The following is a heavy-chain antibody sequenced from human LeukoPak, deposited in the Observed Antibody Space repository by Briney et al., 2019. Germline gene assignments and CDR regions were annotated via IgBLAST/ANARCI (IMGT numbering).Heavy chain of an antibody. CDR1: GFTFSSSA. J-gene: IGHJ4*02. D-gene: IGHD1-26*01. Sequence: GGSLRLSCAASGFTFSSSAMSWVRQVPGKGLEWVSGISASGGSTYYADSVKGRFTISRDNSKNTLYLQANSLRAEDTAVYYCAKGGKWDVTPFDYWGQGTLVTVSS. CDR2: ISASGGST. V-gene: IGHV3-23*01. CDR3: AKGGKWDVTPFDY.